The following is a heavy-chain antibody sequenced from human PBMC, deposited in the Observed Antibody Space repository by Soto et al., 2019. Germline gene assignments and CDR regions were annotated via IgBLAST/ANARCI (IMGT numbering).Heavy chain of an antibody. V-gene: IGHV5-51*01. CDR3: ARFRAPRRQLISMSFHL. Sequence: GEALKISCKASGYDFTNYWIAWVRQTPGRGLEWMGMIYPGDSDIRYSPSSRGRVTISADKSITIAFVQWGSLKASDSAIYYCARFRAPRRQLISMSFHLWGLGTLVTVSS. CDR2: IYPGDSDI. J-gene: IGHJ4*03. CDR1: GYDFTNYW. D-gene: IGHD6-13*01.